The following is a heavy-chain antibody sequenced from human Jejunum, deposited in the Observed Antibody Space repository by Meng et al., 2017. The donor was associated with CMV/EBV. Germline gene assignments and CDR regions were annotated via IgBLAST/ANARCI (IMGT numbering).Heavy chain of an antibody. CDR1: FTFSTYD. V-gene: IGHV3-33*01. Sequence: FTFSTYDMHWVRQAPGKGLEWVEVIWHDGSNTWYADSVKSRFTISRDNSKNTLYLQMNSLRAEDTALYYCARDGLYGGSYYRADYFDYWGQGTLVTVSS. J-gene: IGHJ4*02. CDR3: ARDGLYGGSYYRADYFDY. CDR2: IWHDGSNT. D-gene: IGHD1-26*01.